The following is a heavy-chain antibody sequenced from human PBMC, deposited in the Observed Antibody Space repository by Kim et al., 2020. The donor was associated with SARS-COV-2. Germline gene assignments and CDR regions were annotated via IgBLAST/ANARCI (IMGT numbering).Heavy chain of an antibody. D-gene: IGHD3-10*01. V-gene: IGHV3-23*01. CDR1: GFTFSSYA. CDR2: ISGSGGST. Sequence: GGSLRLSCAASGFTFSSYAMSWVRQAPGKGLEWVSAISGSGGSTYYADSVKGRFTISRDNSKNTLYLQMNSLRAEDTAVYYCAKDQKGFGHRSYGMDVWGQGTTVTVSS. CDR3: AKDQKGFGHRSYGMDV. J-gene: IGHJ6*02.